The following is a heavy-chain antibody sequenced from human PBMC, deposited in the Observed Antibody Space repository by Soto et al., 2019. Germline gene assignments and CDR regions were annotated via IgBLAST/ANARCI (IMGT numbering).Heavy chain of an antibody. J-gene: IGHJ4*02. CDR2: ISSSGSTT. CDR3: ARGVLYYNVRSGFDY. CDR1: GFTFSSYE. Sequence: GGSLRLSCAASGFTFSSYEMNWVRQAPGKGLEWISYISSSGSTTYHADSVKGRFTISRDNAKNSLYLQMNSLRAEDTAVYYCARGVLYYNVRSGFDYWGQGTLVTVSS. D-gene: IGHD3-22*01. V-gene: IGHV3-48*03.